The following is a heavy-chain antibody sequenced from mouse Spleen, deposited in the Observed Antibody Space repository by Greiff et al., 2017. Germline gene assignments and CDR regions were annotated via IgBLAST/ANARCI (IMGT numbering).Heavy chain of an antibody. CDR1: GYSFTGYY. D-gene: IGHD1-1*01. V-gene: IGHV1-31*01. Sequence: VQLQQSGPELVKPGASVKISCKASGYSFTGYYMHWVKQSHGNILDWIGYIYPYNGVSSYNQKFKGKATLTVDKSSSNAYMELRSLTSEDSAVYYCARPGTTVVGYFDVWGTGTTVTVSS. CDR2: IYPYNGVS. J-gene: IGHJ1*03. CDR3: ARPGTTVVGYFDV.